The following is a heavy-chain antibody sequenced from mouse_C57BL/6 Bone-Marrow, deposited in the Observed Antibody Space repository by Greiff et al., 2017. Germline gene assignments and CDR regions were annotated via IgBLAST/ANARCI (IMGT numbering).Heavy chain of an antibody. CDR1: GYAFSSSW. J-gene: IGHJ2*01. CDR2: IYPGDGDT. V-gene: IGHV1-82*01. D-gene: IGHD2-1*01. CDR3: AEPIYYGSDVGDY. Sequence: QVQLQQSGPELVKPGASVKISCKASGYAFSSSWMNWVKQRPGKGLEWIGRIYPGDGDTNYNGKFKGKATLTADKSSSTAYMQLSSLTSEDSAVYFCAEPIYYGSDVGDYWGQGTTLTVSS.